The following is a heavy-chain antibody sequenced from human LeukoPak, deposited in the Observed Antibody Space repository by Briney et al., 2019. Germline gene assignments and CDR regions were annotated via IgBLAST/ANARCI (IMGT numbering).Heavy chain of an antibody. J-gene: IGHJ4*02. D-gene: IGHD5-18*01. V-gene: IGHV4-59*12. Sequence: SETLSLTCTVSGGSISSYYWSWIRQPPGKGLEWIGYIYYSGSTNYNPSLKSRVTISVDTSKNQFSLKLSSVTAADTAVYYCASSYGYSYGYDYFDYWGQGTLVTVSS. CDR2: IYYSGST. CDR1: GGSISSYY. CDR3: ASSYGYSYGYDYFDY.